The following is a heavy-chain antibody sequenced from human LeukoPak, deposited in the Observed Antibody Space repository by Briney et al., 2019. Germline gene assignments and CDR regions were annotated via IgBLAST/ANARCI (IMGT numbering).Heavy chain of an antibody. V-gene: IGHV1-2*02. J-gene: IGHJ5*02. CDR2: INPKSGGT. D-gene: IGHD3-10*01. CDR1: GYSFTAYY. CDR3: ARDGMFYYGTDSYYTGGWFDP. Sequence: ASVKVSCKTSGYSFTAYYIHWMRQAPGQGLEWMGWINPKSGGTNYAQKFQGGVTMTRDTSNSTAYMDLSSLRSDDTAIYYCARDGMFYYGTDSYYTGGWFDPWGQGSLVTVSS.